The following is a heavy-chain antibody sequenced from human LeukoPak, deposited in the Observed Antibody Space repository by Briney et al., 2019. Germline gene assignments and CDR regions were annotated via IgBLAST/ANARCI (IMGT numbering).Heavy chain of an antibody. CDR3: ARDLGQDSSGWYTAGSFDY. CDR1: GYTFTSYG. D-gene: IGHD6-19*01. Sequence: ASVKVSCXASGYTFTSYGISWVRQAPGQGLEWMGWISAYNGNTNYAQKLQGRVTMTTDTSTSTAYMELRSLRSDDTAVYYCARDLGQDSSGWYTAGSFDYWGPGTLVTVSS. V-gene: IGHV1-18*01. CDR2: ISAYNGNT. J-gene: IGHJ4*02.